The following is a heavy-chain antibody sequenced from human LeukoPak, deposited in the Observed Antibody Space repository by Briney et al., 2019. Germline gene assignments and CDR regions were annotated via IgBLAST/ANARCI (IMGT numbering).Heavy chain of an antibody. CDR2: IYYSGST. V-gene: IGHV4-39*07. CDR3: ARGYCSGGSCYPLDY. Sequence: SETLSLTCTVSGGSISSSSYYWGWIRQPPGKGLEWIGSIYYSGSTYYNPSLKSRVTISEDTSKNQFSLKLSSVTAADTAVYYCARGYCSGGSCYPLDYWGQGTLVTVSS. CDR1: GGSISSSSYY. J-gene: IGHJ4*02. D-gene: IGHD2-15*01.